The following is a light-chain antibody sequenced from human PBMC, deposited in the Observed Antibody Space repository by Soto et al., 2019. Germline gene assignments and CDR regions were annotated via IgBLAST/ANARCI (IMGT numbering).Light chain of an antibody. Sequence: DIPLPQSPSTLSTSVGDRVTIPCRASQSITNWLAWSQQKPGKAPKVLIHMASSLKSGVPSRFSGSGSGTEFTLTISGLLPEDFAPYHCQHLNTSPFTFGQGTRLEIK. CDR3: QHLNTSPFT. V-gene: IGKV1-5*03. CDR2: MAS. CDR1: QSITNW. J-gene: IGKJ5*01.